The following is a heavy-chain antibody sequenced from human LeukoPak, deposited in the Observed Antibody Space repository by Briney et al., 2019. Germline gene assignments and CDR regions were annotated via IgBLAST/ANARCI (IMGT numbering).Heavy chain of an antibody. D-gene: IGHD3-16*02. CDR1: GGTFSSYA. V-gene: IGHV1-69*04. CDR2: IIPILGIA. Sequence: SVKVSCKASGGTFSSYAISWVRQAPEQGLEWMGRIIPILGIANYAQKFQGRVTITADKSTSTAYMELSSLRSEDTAVYYCARDHGTYDYVWGSYRSADYWGQGTLVTVSS. CDR3: ARDHGTYDYVWGSYRSADY. J-gene: IGHJ4*02.